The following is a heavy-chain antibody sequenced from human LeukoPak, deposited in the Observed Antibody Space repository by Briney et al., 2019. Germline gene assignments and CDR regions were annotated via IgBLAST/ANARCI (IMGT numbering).Heavy chain of an antibody. CDR3: ARLLGMGATTGFWFDP. CDR1: GGSISSYY. Sequence: SETLSLTCAVYGGSISSYYWSWIRQPPGKGLEWIGYIYYSGSTNYNPSLKSRVTISVDTSKNQFSLKLSSVTAADTAVYYCARLLGMGATTGFWFDPWGQGTLVTVSS. V-gene: IGHV4-59*08. D-gene: IGHD1-26*01. CDR2: IYYSGST. J-gene: IGHJ5*02.